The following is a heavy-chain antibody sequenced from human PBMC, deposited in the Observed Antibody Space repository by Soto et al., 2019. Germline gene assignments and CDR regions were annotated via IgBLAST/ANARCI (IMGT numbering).Heavy chain of an antibody. Sequence: SXRHSLAASVFTFRDYYMTWIRQAPGKGLEWVSYISGDGGSTTYADSVKGRFTVSRDNARSSLFLQMNSLRAEDTAFYYCAKLVTIAAAGTVDYWGLGTLVTVSS. CDR3: AKLVTIAAAGTVDY. J-gene: IGHJ4*02. D-gene: IGHD6-13*01. CDR1: VFTFRDYY. CDR2: ISGDGGST. V-gene: IGHV3-11*01.